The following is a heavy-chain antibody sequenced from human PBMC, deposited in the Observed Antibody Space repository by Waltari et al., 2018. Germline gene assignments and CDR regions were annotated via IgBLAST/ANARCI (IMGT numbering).Heavy chain of an antibody. D-gene: IGHD6-19*01. CDR2: VDPEDGET. V-gene: IGHV1-69-2*01. CDR1: GYTFSDYY. CDR3: ATALGDSSSASRPFDF. J-gene: IGHJ3*01. Sequence: EVQLLQSWAELKEPGTTVRISCKVSGYTFSDYYIHWVQQAPGKGLRWMGLVDPEDGETIYADNFQGRVTISADTSTDTAFMELSSLRSEDTAVFYCATALGDSSSASRPFDFWGQGTMITVSS.